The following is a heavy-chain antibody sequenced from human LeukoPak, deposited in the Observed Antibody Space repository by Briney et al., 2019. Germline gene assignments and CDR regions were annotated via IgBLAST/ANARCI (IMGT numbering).Heavy chain of an antibody. J-gene: IGHJ4*02. Sequence: SETLSLTCTVSGGSISSYYWSWIRQPPGKGLEWIGYIYYSGSTNYNPSLKSRVTISVDTSKTQFSLKLSSVTAADTAVYYCARGAGIAVADSPFDYWGQGTLVTVSS. CDR3: ARGAGIAVADSPFDY. CDR1: GGSISSYY. V-gene: IGHV4-59*01. CDR2: IYYSGST. D-gene: IGHD6-19*01.